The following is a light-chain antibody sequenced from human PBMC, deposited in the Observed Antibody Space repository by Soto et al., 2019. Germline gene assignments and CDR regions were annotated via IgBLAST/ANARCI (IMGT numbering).Light chain of an antibody. J-gene: IGKJ2*01. CDR3: QQYCSSPYT. Sequence: EILLTQSPGTLSLSPGERATLSCRASQSVRNSYLAWYQQKPGQAPRLLIYGASGRATGIPDRFSGSGSGTDFTLTISRLEPEDLAVYYCQQYCSSPYTFGQGTKLEI. CDR1: QSVRNSY. V-gene: IGKV3-20*01. CDR2: GAS.